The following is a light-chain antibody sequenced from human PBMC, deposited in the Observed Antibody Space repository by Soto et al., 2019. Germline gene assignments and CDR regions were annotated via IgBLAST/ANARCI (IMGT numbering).Light chain of an antibody. CDR3: QQRSNWPQIT. V-gene: IGKV3-11*01. CDR2: DAS. Sequence: EIVLTQSPATLSLSPGERATLSCRASHSVGSYLAWHQQKPGQAPRLLMYDASNRATGIPARFSGSGSGTDFTLTISNLEPEDFAVYYCQQRSNWPQITFGQGTRLEI. J-gene: IGKJ5*01. CDR1: HSVGSY.